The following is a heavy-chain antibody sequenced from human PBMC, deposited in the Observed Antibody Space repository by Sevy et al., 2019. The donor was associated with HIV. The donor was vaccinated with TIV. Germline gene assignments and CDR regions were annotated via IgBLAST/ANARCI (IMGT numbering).Heavy chain of an antibody. CDR2: IMAYNGNT. D-gene: IGHD6-13*01. CDR1: GYTFSSYG. CDR3: ARVRGYSSSWYIDY. Sequence: ASVKVSCKASGYTFSSYGISWVRQAPGQGLEWMGWIMAYNGNTNYAQKLQGRVTMPTDTSTSTAYMELRSLRSDDTAVYYCARVRGYSSSWYIDYWGQGTLVTVSS. V-gene: IGHV1-18*01. J-gene: IGHJ4*02.